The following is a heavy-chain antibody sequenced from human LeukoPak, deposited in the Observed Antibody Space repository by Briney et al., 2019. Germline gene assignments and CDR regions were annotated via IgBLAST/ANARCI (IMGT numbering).Heavy chain of an antibody. CDR1: GFTFNNYY. CDR3: AREKWLVNWIFDY. J-gene: IGHJ4*02. CDR2: ISSSCSTI. V-gene: IGHV3-11*04. Sequence: AGSLTLSCAAYGFTFNNYYMSWSRQAPGQGLERVSYISSSCSTIYYTDSVKGRFTISSVNSKNSLYLQMNSLRSADTAVYYFAREKWLVNWIFDYWGQGALVTVSS. D-gene: IGHD6-19*01.